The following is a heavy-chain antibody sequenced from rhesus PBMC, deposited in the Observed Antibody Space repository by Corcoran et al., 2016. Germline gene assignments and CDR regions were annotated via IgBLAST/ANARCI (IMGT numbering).Heavy chain of an antibody. CDR3: ARLGLGGAAAGPVFDY. V-gene: IGHV4-106*01. Sequence: QVQLQESGPGLVKPSETLSLTCAVSGGSISDDYYWSWIRQPPGKGLEWIAYIYGSGGGTNYNPSLKNRVTISIDTSKNRFSLKLSSVTAADTAVYYWARLGLGGAAAGPVFDYWGQGVLVTVSS. J-gene: IGHJ4*01. D-gene: IGHD6S26*01. CDR1: GGSISDDYY. CDR2: IYGSGGGT.